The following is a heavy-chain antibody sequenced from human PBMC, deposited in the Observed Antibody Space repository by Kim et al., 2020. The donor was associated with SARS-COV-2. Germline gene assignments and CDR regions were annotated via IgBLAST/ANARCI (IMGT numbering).Heavy chain of an antibody. J-gene: IGHJ6*03. D-gene: IGHD6-19*01. V-gene: IGHV3-48*02. Sequence: GGSLRLSCAASGFTFSSYSMNWVRQAPGKGLEWVSYISSSSSTIYYADSVKGRFTISRDNAKNSLYLQMNSLRDEDTAVYYCAREGIAVAGYYYYMDVWGKGTTVTVSS. CDR1: GFTFSSYS. CDR2: ISSSSSTI. CDR3: AREGIAVAGYYYYMDV.